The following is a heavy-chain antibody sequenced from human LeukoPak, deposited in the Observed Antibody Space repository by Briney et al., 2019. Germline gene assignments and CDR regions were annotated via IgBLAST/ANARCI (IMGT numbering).Heavy chain of an antibody. Sequence: GGSLGLSCAVSGFTFSRYDMNWVRQAPGKGLEWISYISGSGSTMYDADSVKGRFTVSRDNAKNSLHLQMSSLRAEDTAVHYCARLHPYYYGSGSYLMGYYYFGMDVWGQGTTVTVSS. CDR2: ISGSGSTM. V-gene: IGHV3-48*03. CDR3: ARLHPYYYGSGSYLMGYYYFGMDV. D-gene: IGHD3-10*01. CDR1: GFTFSRYD. J-gene: IGHJ6*02.